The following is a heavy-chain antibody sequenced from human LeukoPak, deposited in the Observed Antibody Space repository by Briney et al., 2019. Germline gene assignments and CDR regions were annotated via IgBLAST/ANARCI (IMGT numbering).Heavy chain of an antibody. CDR1: GGTFSSYA. CDR2: IIPIFGTA. Sequence: SVKVSCKASGGTFSSYAISWVRQAPGQGLEWMGGIIPIFGTANYAQKFQGRVTITADESTTTAYMELSSLRSEDTAVYYCARSSIIAAAGPYYFDYWGQGTLVTVSS. CDR3: ARSSIIAAAGPYYFDY. V-gene: IGHV1-69*13. D-gene: IGHD6-13*01. J-gene: IGHJ4*02.